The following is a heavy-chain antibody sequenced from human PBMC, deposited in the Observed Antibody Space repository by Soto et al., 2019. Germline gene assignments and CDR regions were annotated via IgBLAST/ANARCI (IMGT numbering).Heavy chain of an antibody. Sequence: QVQLVESGGGVVQPGRSLRLSCAASGFTFSSYGMHWVRQAPGKGLEWVAVISYDGSNKYYADSVKGRFTISRDNSKNTLYLQMNSLRAEDTAVYDCAKDSGHGGNSRYFDYWGQGTLVTVSS. D-gene: IGHD2-21*02. CDR1: GFTFSSYG. J-gene: IGHJ4*02. V-gene: IGHV3-30*18. CDR2: ISYDGSNK. CDR3: AKDSGHGGNSRYFDY.